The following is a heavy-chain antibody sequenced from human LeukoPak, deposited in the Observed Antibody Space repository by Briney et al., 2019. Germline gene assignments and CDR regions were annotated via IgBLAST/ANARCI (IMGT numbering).Heavy chain of an antibody. CDR3: ARHDCTTTSCLYFYGMDV. V-gene: IGHV4-59*08. J-gene: IGHJ6*02. CDR1: GGSLSGYY. CDR2: IYYTGST. Sequence: PSETLSLTCTVSGGSLSGYYWSWIRQPPGKGLEWIGYIYYTGSTNYNPSLKSRVTISLDTSKNQFSLSLSSVTAADTAVYYCARHDCTTTSCLYFYGMDVWGQGTTVTVSS. D-gene: IGHD2-2*01.